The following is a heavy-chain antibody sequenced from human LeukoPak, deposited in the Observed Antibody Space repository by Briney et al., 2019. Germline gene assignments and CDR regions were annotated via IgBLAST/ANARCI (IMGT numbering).Heavy chain of an antibody. CDR2: IYYSGST. Sequence: SETLSLTCTVSGGSISSYYWSWIRQPPGKGLEWIGYIYYSGSTNYNPSLKSRVTISVDTSKNQFSLKLSSVTAADTAVYYCAKIADYSSSSSYMDVWGKGTTVTVSS. D-gene: IGHD6-6*01. CDR3: AKIADYSSSSSYMDV. J-gene: IGHJ6*03. V-gene: IGHV4-59*01. CDR1: GGSISSYY.